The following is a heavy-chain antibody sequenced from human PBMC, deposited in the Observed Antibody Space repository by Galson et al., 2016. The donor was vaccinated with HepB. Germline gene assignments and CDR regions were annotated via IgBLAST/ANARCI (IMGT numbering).Heavy chain of an antibody. CDR2: INPSGGTT. V-gene: IGHV1-46*01. CDR3: ARADTAIISGRGTSDF. J-gene: IGHJ4*02. Sequence: SVKVSCKASGYIFINYYMNWVRQAPGQGLEWLGIINPSGGTTSYSHKFQDRVIMTRDTSASTVHMELSSLRSEDTAVYYCARADTAIISGRGTSDFWGQGTLVTVSS. CDR1: GYIFINYY. D-gene: IGHD5-18*01.